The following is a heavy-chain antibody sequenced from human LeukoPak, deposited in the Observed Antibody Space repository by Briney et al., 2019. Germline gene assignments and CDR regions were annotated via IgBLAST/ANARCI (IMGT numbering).Heavy chain of an antibody. D-gene: IGHD6-25*01. CDR3: ARLGSQGGVAALDY. CDR2: ISFDGNSK. J-gene: IGHJ4*02. V-gene: IGHV3-30*03. CDR1: GFTFRNYG. Sequence: GGSLRLSCAASGFTFRNYGMHWVRQAPGKGLEWMTFISFDGNSKYYADSVKGRFIISRDNSKNTLYLQMNSLRAEDTAVYYCARLGSQGGVAALDYWGQGTLVTVSS.